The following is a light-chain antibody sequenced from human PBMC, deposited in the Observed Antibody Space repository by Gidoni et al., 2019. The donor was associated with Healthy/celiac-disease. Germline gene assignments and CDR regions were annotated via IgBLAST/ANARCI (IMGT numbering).Light chain of an antibody. CDR3: QQYYSTPLT. CDR2: WAS. J-gene: IGKJ3*01. V-gene: IGKV4-1*01. Sequence: DIVMTQSPDSLAVSLGERATNNKNYLAWYQQKPGQPPKLLIYWASTRESGVPDRFSGSGSGTDFTLTSSSLQAEDVAVYYCQQYYSTPLTFGPGTKVDIK. CDR1: NKNY.